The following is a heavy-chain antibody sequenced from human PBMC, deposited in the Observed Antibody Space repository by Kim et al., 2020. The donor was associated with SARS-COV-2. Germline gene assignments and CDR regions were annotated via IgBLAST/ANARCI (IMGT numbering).Heavy chain of an antibody. D-gene: IGHD1-26*01. CDR3: AREGRGDYGAY. CDR1: GGSISSYY. V-gene: IGHV4-59*01. CDR2: IYYSGST. Sequence: SETLSLTCTVSGGSISSYYWSWIRQPPGKGLEWIGYIYYSGSTNYNPSLMSRVTISVDTSKNQFFLKLSSVTAADTAVYYCAREGRGDYGAYWGQGTLVTVSS. J-gene: IGHJ4*02.